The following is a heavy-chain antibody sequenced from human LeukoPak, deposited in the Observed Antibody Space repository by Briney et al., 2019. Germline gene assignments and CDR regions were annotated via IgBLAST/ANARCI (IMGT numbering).Heavy chain of an antibody. CDR3: AKDGGLWVSAHWGDS. D-gene: IGHD7-27*01. CDR1: GFTFSSYT. J-gene: IGHJ4*02. Sequence: GGSLRLSCAASGFTFSSYTTSWVRQAPGKGLEWVSTITTSDGNTYYADSVKGRFTVSRDNSKNTLFLQMNSLRAEDTAVYYCAKDGGLWVSAHWGDSWGRGTLVTVSS. V-gene: IGHV3-23*01. CDR2: ITTSDGNT.